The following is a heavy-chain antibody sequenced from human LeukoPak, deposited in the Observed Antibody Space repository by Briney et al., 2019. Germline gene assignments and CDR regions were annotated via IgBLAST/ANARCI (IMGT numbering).Heavy chain of an antibody. V-gene: IGHV1-69*13. J-gene: IGHJ4*02. CDR1: GGTFSSYA. CDR3: ARDLGPYGGNSALDY. Sequence: SVKVSCKASGGTFSSYAISWVRQAPGQGLEWMGGIIPIFGTANYAQKFQGRVTITADESTSTAYMELSSLRSEDTAVYYCARDLGPYGGNSALDYWGQGTLVTVSS. D-gene: IGHD4-23*01. CDR2: IIPIFGTA.